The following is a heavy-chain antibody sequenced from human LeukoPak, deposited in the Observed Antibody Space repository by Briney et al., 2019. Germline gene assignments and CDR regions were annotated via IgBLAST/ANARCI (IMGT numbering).Heavy chain of an antibody. CDR1: GFTFSSYG. CDR3: ARDFGERYFDY. D-gene: IGHD3-10*01. Sequence: GRSLRFSCAASGFTFSSYGMHWVRQAPGKGLEWVAVIWYDGSNKYYADSVKGRFTISRDNSKNTLYLQMNSLRAEDTAVYYCARDFGERYFDYWGQGTLVTVSS. J-gene: IGHJ4*02. V-gene: IGHV3-33*01. CDR2: IWYDGSNK.